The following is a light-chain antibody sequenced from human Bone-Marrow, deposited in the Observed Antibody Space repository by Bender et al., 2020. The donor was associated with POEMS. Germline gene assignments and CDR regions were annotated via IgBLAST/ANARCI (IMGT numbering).Light chain of an antibody. CDR2: HDT. V-gene: IGLV3-1*01. J-gene: IGLJ2*01. Sequence: SYEVTQPPSVSVSPGQTASITCSGNKLGDKYACWYQQKPGQSPVVVIYHDTKRPSGIPERFSGSNSGDTATLTISGTQAMDEADYYCQAWDSTTAHVVFGGGTKLTVL. CDR1: KLGDKY. CDR3: QAWDSTTAHVV.